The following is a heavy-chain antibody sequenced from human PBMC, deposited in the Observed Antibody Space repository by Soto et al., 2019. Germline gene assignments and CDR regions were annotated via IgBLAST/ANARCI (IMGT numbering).Heavy chain of an antibody. CDR1: GFTFSSYS. CDR3: ARDCITGTTAPDAFDI. Sequence: EVQLVESGGGLVKPGGSLRLSCAASGFTFSSYSMNWVRQAPGKGLEWVSSISSPSSYIYYADSLKGRFTISRDNAKNSLYLQMNSLRAEDTAIYYCARDCITGTTAPDAFDIWGQGTMVTVS. V-gene: IGHV3-21*01. D-gene: IGHD1-7*01. J-gene: IGHJ3*02. CDR2: ISSPSSYI.